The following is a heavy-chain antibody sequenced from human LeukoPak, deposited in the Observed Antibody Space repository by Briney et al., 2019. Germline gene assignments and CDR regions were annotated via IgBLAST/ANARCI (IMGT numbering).Heavy chain of an antibody. CDR3: ARVEDYYDSSGYFDY. Sequence: EASVKVSCKASGYTFTSYYMHWVRQAPGQGLEWMGIINPSGGSTSYAQKFQGRVTMTRDMSTSTVYMELSGLRSEDTAVYYCARVEDYYDSSGYFDYWGQGTLVTVSS. V-gene: IGHV1-46*01. CDR1: GYTFTSYY. CDR2: INPSGGST. D-gene: IGHD3-22*01. J-gene: IGHJ4*02.